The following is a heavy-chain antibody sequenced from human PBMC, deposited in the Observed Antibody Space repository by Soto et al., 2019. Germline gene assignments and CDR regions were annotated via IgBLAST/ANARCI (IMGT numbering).Heavy chain of an antibody. CDR1: GFTFSSYA. CDR2: ISSNGGST. Sequence: PGGSLRLSCAASGFTFSSYAMHWVRQAPGKGLEYVSAISSNGGSTYYANSVKGRFTISRDNSKNTLYLQMGSLRAEDMAVYYCARNYYYDSSGYYYVPLWDYWGQGTLVTVSS. V-gene: IGHV3-64*01. J-gene: IGHJ4*02. CDR3: ARNYYYDSSGYYYVPLWDY. D-gene: IGHD3-22*01.